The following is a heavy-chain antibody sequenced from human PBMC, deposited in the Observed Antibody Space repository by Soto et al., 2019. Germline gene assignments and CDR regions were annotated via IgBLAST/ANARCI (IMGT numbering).Heavy chain of an antibody. CDR1: GFTVSTKY. CDR3: ARDPWAADY. Sequence: EVQWVESGGGVVQPGGSLRLSCAASGFTVSTKYMSWVRQAPGKGLEWVSVIYSGGSTFYADSVRGRFTISRDNSKNTVNLQMNSLRAEDTAVYYCARDPWAADYWGQGTLVTVSS. D-gene: IGHD3-16*01. J-gene: IGHJ4*02. V-gene: IGHV3-66*01. CDR2: IYSGGST.